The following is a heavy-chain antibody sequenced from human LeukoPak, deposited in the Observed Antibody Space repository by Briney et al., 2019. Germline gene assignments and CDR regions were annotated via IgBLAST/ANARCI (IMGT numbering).Heavy chain of an antibody. Sequence: GGSLRLSCAASGFTFSSYAMSWVRQAPGKGLEWVSSISDSGGSTYYADSVQGRFTISRDNSKNTLHLQMNSLRAEDTAVYSCAKGRSGVSSAAINYWDQGTLVTVSS. CDR3: AKGRSGVSSAAINY. J-gene: IGHJ4*02. D-gene: IGHD2-2*01. CDR1: GFTFSSYA. CDR2: ISDSGGST. V-gene: IGHV3-23*01.